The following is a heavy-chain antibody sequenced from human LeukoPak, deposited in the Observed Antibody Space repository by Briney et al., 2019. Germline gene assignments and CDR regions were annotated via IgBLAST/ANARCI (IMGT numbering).Heavy chain of an antibody. D-gene: IGHD3-22*01. CDR2: ISSDGATT. CDR1: GFHQSKYY. Sequence: GGSLRLLRGPSGFHQSKYYILGLRQAPGVGLVSVSRISSDGATTIYADSVKGRFTTSRDNAKNTLYLQMNSLRAEDTAVYSPARDDSDSIDYWGQGTLVTVSS. J-gene: IGHJ4*02. CDR3: ARDDSDSIDY. V-gene: IGHV3-74*01.